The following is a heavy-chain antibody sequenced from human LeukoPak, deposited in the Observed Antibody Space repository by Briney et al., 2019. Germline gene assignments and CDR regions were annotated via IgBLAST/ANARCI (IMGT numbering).Heavy chain of an antibody. J-gene: IGHJ5*02. V-gene: IGHV4-59*01. CDR2: IYYSGST. CDR1: GGSISSYY. CDR3: ARAIVVVPAAIRDGWFDP. D-gene: IGHD2-2*01. Sequence: SETLSLTCTVSGGSISSYYWCWIRQPPGKGLEWIGYIYYSGSTNYNPSLKSRVTISVDTSKNQFSLKLSSVTAADTAVYYCARAIVVVPAAIRDGWFDPWGQGTLVTVSS.